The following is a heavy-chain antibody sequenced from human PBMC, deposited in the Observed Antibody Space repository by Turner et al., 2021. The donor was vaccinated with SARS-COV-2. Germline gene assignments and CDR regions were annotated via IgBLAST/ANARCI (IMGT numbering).Heavy chain of an antibody. CDR1: GFTFSGYA. CDR2: ITFDGTNK. CDR3: ATNSPTNAFDI. J-gene: IGHJ3*02. D-gene: IGHD1-1*01. Sequence: VQLVESGGGVVQPGRSLRLSCTASGFTFSGYAMHWVRQAPGKGVEWGAVITFDGTNKVYADSVKGRFTISRDNSKNTLYLQMNSLRTEDTAVYYCATNSPTNAFDIWGQGTMATVSS. V-gene: IGHV3-30*03.